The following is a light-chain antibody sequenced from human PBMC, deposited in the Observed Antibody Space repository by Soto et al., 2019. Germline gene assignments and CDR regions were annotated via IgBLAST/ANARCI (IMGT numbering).Light chain of an antibody. Sequence: QSALTQPASVSGSPGQSVAISCAGTSSDVGSYNVVSWYQQHPDKAPKLVVYEVNKRPSGVSSRFSGSKSGNTASLTISGLQADDEADYYCCSYAASSGLVIFGGGTKVTVL. J-gene: IGLJ2*01. CDR2: EVN. V-gene: IGLV2-23*02. CDR3: CSYAASSGLVI. CDR1: SSDVGSYNV.